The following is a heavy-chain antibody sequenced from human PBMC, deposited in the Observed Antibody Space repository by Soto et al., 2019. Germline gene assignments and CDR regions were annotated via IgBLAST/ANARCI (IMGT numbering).Heavy chain of an antibody. CDR2: INPSYGNT. J-gene: IGHJ3*01. D-gene: IGHD5-18*01. Sequence: ASVKVSCKASGYTFTSYYMHWVRQAPGQGLEWMGIINPSYGNTRYAQKFQGRVTITRDTSASTAYMELSSLRSEDTAVYYSARDQDVDTAMLDAFDVWGQGTMVTVSS. V-gene: IGHV1-46*01. CDR3: ARDQDVDTAMLDAFDV. CDR1: GYTFTSYY.